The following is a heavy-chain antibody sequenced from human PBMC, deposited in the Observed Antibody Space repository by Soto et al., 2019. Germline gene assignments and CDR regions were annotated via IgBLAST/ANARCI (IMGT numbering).Heavy chain of an antibody. J-gene: IGHJ5*02. D-gene: IGHD3-22*01. CDR1: GYIFTSYW. V-gene: IGHV5-10-1*01. CDR2: IDPSDSYT. Sequence: GESLKISCNGSGYIFTSYWISWVRQMPGKGLEWMGRIDPSDSYTNYSPSFQGHVTISADKSISTAYLQWSSLKASDTAMYYCARQPYYYDSSGYWRRDWFDPWGQGTLVTVS. CDR3: ARQPYYYDSSGYWRRDWFDP.